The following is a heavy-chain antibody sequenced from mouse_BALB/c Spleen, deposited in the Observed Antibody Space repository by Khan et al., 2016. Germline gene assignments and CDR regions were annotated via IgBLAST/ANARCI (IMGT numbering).Heavy chain of an antibody. V-gene: IGHV1-87*01. Sequence: QVQLQQSGAELARPGASVKLSCKASGYTFTSYWMQWVKQRPGQGLEWIGAIYPGDGDTRYTQKFKGKATLTADKSSSTAYMQLSSLASEDSAVYYGAREMTGTSWFAYWGQGTLVTVSA. D-gene: IGHD4-1*01. J-gene: IGHJ3*01. CDR2: IYPGDGDT. CDR3: AREMTGTSWFAY. CDR1: GYTFTSYW.